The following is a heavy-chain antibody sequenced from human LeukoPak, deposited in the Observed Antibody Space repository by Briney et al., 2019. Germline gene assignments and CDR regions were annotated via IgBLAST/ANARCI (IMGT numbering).Heavy chain of an antibody. CDR2: IYHRGNT. D-gene: IGHD3-10*01. CDR3: AREVESWFGDLLSYFDS. CDR1: GFSIGTGYS. J-gene: IGHJ4*02. V-gene: IGHV4-38-2*02. Sequence: SETLSLTCSVSGFSIGTGYSWGWIRQPPGKGLEWIGTIYHRGNTYYDPSLMSRVTISLDTSKNQFSLRLTSVTAADTALYYCAREVESWFGDLLSYFDSWGQGTQVTVSS.